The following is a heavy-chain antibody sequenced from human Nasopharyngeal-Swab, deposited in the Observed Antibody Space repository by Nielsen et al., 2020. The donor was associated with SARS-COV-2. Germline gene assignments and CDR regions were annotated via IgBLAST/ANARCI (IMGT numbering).Heavy chain of an antibody. J-gene: IGHJ4*02. CDR3: AGDGKVGSSYDY. CDR2: ISSSGSTI. V-gene: IGHV3-11*01. CDR1: GFTFSDYY. D-gene: IGHD6-13*01. Sequence: GGSLRLSCAASGFTFSDYYMSWIRQAPGKGLEWASYISSSGSTIYYADSVKGRFTISRDNAKNSLYLQMNSLRAEDTAVYYRAGDGKVGSSYDYWGQGTLVTVSS.